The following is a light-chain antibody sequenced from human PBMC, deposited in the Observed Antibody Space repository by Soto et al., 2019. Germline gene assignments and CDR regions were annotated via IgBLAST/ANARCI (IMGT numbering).Light chain of an antibody. CDR1: QSVGNK. Sequence: EIVMTQSPATLSVSPGEGATLSCRTSQSVGNKLAWYQQKPGQAPRLLIYGTSSRATGIPDRFSGSGSGTDFTLTISRLEPEDFAVYYCQQYGNSPITFGQGTRLEIK. V-gene: IGKV3-20*01. CDR3: QQYGNSPIT. CDR2: GTS. J-gene: IGKJ5*01.